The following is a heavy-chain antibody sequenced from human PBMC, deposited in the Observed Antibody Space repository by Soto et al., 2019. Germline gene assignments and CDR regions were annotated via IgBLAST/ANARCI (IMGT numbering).Heavy chain of an antibody. CDR3: ARYNWDAPSYYGMDV. Sequence: ASVNVSCKTSGYSLTSHDVHWVRQAPGQRLEWMGWINGGNDNTEFSQKFQGRVTITRDTSASTVYMELSGLRSEDTAVYYCARYNWDAPSYYGMDVWAQGTTVTVSS. CDR1: GYSLTSHD. CDR2: INGGNDNT. D-gene: IGHD1-1*01. V-gene: IGHV1-3*01. J-gene: IGHJ6*02.